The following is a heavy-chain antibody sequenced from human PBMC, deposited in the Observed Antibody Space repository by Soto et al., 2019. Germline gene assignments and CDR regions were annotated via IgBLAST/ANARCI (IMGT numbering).Heavy chain of an antibody. CDR1: GFIFSRSA. Sequence: LRLSCAASGFIFSRSAMNWVRQAPGKGLEWVSSISSSSSYIYYADSMKGRFTISRDNAKNSLYLQMNSLRAEDTAVYYCARINSGWGPLSPYPFDYWGQGALVTVSS. D-gene: IGHD6-19*01. CDR2: ISSSSSYI. J-gene: IGHJ4*02. CDR3: ARINSGWGPLSPYPFDY. V-gene: IGHV3-21*01.